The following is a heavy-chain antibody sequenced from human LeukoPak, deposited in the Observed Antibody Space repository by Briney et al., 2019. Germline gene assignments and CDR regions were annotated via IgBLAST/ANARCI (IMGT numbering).Heavy chain of an antibody. CDR1: GFTFSNYW. CDR2: IKQDGSEK. D-gene: IGHD3-16*01. J-gene: IGHJ4*02. V-gene: IGHV3-7*01. Sequence: GGSLRLSCAASGFTFSNYWMSWVRQAPGKGLEWVANIKQDGSEKNYVDSVKGRFTISRDNAKNSLYLQMNSLRAEDTALYYCAREGEQYPFDYWGQGTLVTVSS. CDR3: AREGEQYPFDY.